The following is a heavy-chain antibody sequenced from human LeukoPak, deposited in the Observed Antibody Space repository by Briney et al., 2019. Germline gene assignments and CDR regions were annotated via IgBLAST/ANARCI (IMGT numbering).Heavy chain of an antibody. CDR2: ISGHAFRT. CDR3: AKDPDYGDYYSDF. J-gene: IGHJ4*02. CDR1: GFTFSTYA. D-gene: IGHD4-17*01. Sequence: PGGSLRLSCAASGFTFSTYAMTWVRQAPGKGLEWVSGISGHAFRTHYADSVKGRFTISRDNSKNTVYLQMNSLRAEDTAVYYCAKDPDYGDYYSDFWGQGTLVTVSS. V-gene: IGHV3-23*01.